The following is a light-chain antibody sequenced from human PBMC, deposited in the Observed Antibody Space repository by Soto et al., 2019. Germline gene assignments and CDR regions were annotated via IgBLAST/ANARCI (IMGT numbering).Light chain of an antibody. Sequence: DIQMTQSPSSVSASVGDRVTITFRASQSISSSLAWYQQKPGTVPKLLIYAASSLQSGVPSRFSGSGAGTEFTLSITSLQPEDFRTYYCQQGDSFPITFGQGTRLEIK. J-gene: IGKJ5*01. CDR3: QQGDSFPIT. CDR1: QSISSS. CDR2: AAS. V-gene: IGKV1-12*01.